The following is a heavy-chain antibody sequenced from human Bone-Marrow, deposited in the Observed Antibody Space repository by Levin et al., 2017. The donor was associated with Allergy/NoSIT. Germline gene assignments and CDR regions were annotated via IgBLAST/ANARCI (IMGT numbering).Heavy chain of an antibody. Sequence: PGGSLRLSCAASGFTFSSYGMHWVRQAPGKGLEWVAVISYDGSNKYYADSVKGRFTISRDNSKNTLYLQMNSLRAEDTAVYYCAKFQRSKYCSGGSCYSGFFYYGMDVWGQGTTVTVSS. CDR2: ISYDGSNK. D-gene: IGHD2-15*01. J-gene: IGHJ6*02. V-gene: IGHV3-30*18. CDR3: AKFQRSKYCSGGSCYSGFFYYGMDV. CDR1: GFTFSSYG.